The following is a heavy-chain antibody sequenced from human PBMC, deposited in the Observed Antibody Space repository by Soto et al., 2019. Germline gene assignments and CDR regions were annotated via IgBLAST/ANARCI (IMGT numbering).Heavy chain of an antibody. CDR3: VKDGTVDGYVGAFDI. J-gene: IGHJ3*02. Sequence: GGSLRLSCAASGFTFDDHTLHWVRQAPGKGLEWVSLISWDGGSAYYADSVKGRFTISRGNIKDSLYLQMNSLRTDDTALYYCVKDGTVDGYVGAFDIWGQGTMVTVSS. CDR1: GFTFDDHT. D-gene: IGHD5-18*01. V-gene: IGHV3-43*01. CDR2: ISWDGGSA.